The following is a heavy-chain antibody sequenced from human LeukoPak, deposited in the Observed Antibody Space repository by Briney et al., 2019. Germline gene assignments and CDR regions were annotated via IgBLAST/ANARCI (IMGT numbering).Heavy chain of an antibody. CDR3: ARAIMSEYYDFWSGYYTLAYGMDV. J-gene: IGHJ6*02. CDR1: GFTFSSYA. D-gene: IGHD3-3*01. V-gene: IGHV3-30-3*01. CDR2: ISYDGSNK. Sequence: QPGRSLRLSCAASGFTFSSYAMHWVRQAPGKGLEWVAVISYDGSNKYYADSVKGRFTISRDNAKNSLYLQMNSLRAEDTAVYYCARAIMSEYYDFWSGYYTLAYGMDVWGQGTTVTVSS.